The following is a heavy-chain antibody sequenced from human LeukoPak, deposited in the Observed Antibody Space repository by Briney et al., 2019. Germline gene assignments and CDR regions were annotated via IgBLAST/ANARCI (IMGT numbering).Heavy chain of an antibody. D-gene: IGHD3-22*01. CDR1: GYTFTGYY. Sequence: ASVKVSCKASGYTFTGYYMHWVRQAPGQGLEWMGWINPNSGGTNYAQKFQGRVTMTRDTSISTAYMELSRLRSDDTAVYYSARDLYYYDSSGYSYSRWGQGTLVTVSS. J-gene: IGHJ4*02. V-gene: IGHV1-2*02. CDR3: ARDLYYYDSSGYSYSR. CDR2: INPNSGGT.